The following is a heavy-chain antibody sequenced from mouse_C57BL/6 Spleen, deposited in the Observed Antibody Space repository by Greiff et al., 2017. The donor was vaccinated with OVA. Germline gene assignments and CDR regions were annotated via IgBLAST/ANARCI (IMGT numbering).Heavy chain of an antibody. D-gene: IGHD1-1*01. V-gene: IGHV5-6*02. CDR3: ARRGGDSVVAPFGY. CDR1: GFTFSSYG. CDR2: ISSGGSYT. Sequence: EVKLVESGGDLVKPGGSLKLSCAASGFTFSSYGMSWVRQTPDKRLEWVATISSGGSYTYYPDSVKGRFTISRDNAKNTLYLQMSSLKSEDTAMYYCARRGGDSVVAPFGYWGQGTTLTVSS. J-gene: IGHJ2*01.